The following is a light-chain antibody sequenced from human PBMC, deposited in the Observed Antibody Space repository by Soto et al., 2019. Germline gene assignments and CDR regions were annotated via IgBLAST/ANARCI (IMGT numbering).Light chain of an antibody. J-gene: IGKJ1*01. CDR1: QSISNN. CDR2: SAF. V-gene: IGKV3-15*01. Sequence: EIGRTQSPATRALSGGEGATRSCRASQSISNNLAWYQQKPGQAPRLVIYSAFTRATGIPARFSGSGSGTEFTLTISSLQSEDFAVYYCQQYNKWPPWTFGQGTKVDIK. CDR3: QQYNKWPPWT.